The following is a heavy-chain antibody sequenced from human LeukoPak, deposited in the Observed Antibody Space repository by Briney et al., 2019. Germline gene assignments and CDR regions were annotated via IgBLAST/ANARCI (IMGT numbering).Heavy chain of an antibody. Sequence: GGSLRLSCAASGFTFSNYAMSWVRQAPGKGPEWVSAMSGSGGDTYYADSVKGRFTIPRDNSKNTLYLQMNSLRAEDTAVYYCAKDREPSRGSFSFFDYWGQGTLVTVSS. D-gene: IGHD1-26*01. CDR1: GFTFSNYA. J-gene: IGHJ4*02. CDR3: AKDREPSRGSFSFFDY. V-gene: IGHV3-23*01. CDR2: MSGSGGDT.